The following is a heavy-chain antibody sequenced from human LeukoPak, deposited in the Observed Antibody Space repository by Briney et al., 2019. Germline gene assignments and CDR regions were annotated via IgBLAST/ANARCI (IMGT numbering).Heavy chain of an antibody. D-gene: IGHD2-8*01. V-gene: IGHV4-4*02. CDR1: GASISSSNW. Sequence: PSETLSLTCAVFGASISSSNWWSWVRQPPGKGLEWIGEIHHSEITNYNPALKSRVTISVDKSKNRFSLKLSSVTAADTAVYYCARFHWSSSMLAQPSHGRSRGRFDPWGQGTLVTVSS. CDR3: ARFHWSSSMLAQPSHGRSRGRFDP. CDR2: IHHSEIT. J-gene: IGHJ5*02.